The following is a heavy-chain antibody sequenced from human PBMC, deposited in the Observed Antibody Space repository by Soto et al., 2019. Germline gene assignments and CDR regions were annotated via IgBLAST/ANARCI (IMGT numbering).Heavy chain of an antibody. J-gene: IGHJ6*04. CDR1: GYTFTGYY. CDR2: INPNSGGT. CDR3: ARARLETGWVDV. D-gene: IGHD6-19*01. V-gene: IGHV1-2*04. Sequence: ASVKVSCKASGYTFTGYYMHWVRQAPGQGLEWMGWINPNSGGTNYAQKFQGWVTMTRDTSISTAYMELSRLRSDDTAVYYCARARLETGWVDVWGKGTTVTVSS.